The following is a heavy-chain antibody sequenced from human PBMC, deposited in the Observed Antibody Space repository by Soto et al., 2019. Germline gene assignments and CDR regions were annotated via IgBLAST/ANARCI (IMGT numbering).Heavy chain of an antibody. CDR3: ARQGGCSGGSCYSGAWFDP. CDR1: GGSFSGYY. V-gene: IGHV4-34*01. CDR2: INHSGST. J-gene: IGHJ5*02. D-gene: IGHD2-15*01. Sequence: PSETLSLTCAVYGGSFSGYYWSWIRQPPGKGLEWIGEINHSGSTNYNPSLKSRVTISVDTSKNQFSLKLSSVTAADTAVYYCARQGGCSGGSCYSGAWFDPWGQGTLVTVSS.